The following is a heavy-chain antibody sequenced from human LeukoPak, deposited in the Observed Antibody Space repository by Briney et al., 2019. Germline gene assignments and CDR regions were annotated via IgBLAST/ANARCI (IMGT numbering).Heavy chain of an antibody. CDR1: RFTFSSYA. Sequence: SGGPLRLSCAASRFTFSSYAMHWVRQAPGKGLEWVAVISYDGSNKYYADSVKGRFTISRDNAKNSLYLQMNSLRAEDMALYYCAKDNSYDFVYYFDYWGQGTLVTVSS. D-gene: IGHD3-3*01. CDR2: ISYDGSNK. CDR3: AKDNSYDFVYYFDY. V-gene: IGHV3-30-3*01. J-gene: IGHJ4*02.